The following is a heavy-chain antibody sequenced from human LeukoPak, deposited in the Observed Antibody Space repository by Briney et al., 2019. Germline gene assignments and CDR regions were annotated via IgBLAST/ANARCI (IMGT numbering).Heavy chain of an antibody. CDR3: ARGALFIVVVPTTIDY. V-gene: IGHV3-30-3*01. J-gene: IGHJ4*02. CDR1: GFTFSTYA. Sequence: GGSLRLSCSASGFTFSTYAMHWVRHAQGKGLEWVALISYDGSNKYYADSVKGRFTISRDNSKNTLYLQMNSLRAEDTAVYYCARGALFIVVVPTTIDYWGQGTLVTVSS. CDR2: ISYDGSNK. D-gene: IGHD2-2*01.